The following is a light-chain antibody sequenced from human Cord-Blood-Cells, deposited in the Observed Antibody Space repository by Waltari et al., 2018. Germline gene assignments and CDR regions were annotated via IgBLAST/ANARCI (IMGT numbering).Light chain of an antibody. CDR3: SSYTSSSTYV. V-gene: IGLV2-14*01. CDR1: SSDVGGYNY. Sequence: QSALTQPSSVSGSPGQSITLPCPGTSSDVGGYNYVSWYQQHPGKAPKLMIYEVSNRPSGVSNRFSGSKSGNTASLTISGLQAEDEADYYCSSYTSSSTYVFGTGTKVTVL. J-gene: IGLJ1*01. CDR2: EVS.